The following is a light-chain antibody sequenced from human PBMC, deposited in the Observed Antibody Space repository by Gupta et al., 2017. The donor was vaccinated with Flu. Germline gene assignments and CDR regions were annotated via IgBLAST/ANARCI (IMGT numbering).Light chain of an antibody. CDR1: SSEVGSYNL. CDR3: CSDAGSSTYV. J-gene: IGLJ1*01. CDR2: EGS. Sequence: ASVSGSPGQSITISCTRTSSEVGSYNLVSWYQQHPGKAPKLMLYEGSRRPSGVSNRFSGSKSGNTAPLTISVLPGDDEADYYCCSDAGSSTYVFGTGTKVTVL. V-gene: IGLV2-23*01.